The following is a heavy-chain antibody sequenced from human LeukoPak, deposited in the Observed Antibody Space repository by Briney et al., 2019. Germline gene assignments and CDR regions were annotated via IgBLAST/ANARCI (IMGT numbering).Heavy chain of an antibody. J-gene: IGHJ4*02. CDR3: ARVSCHSSGSPKAPFDY. Sequence: SETLSLTCTVSGGSISSSSYYWGWIRQPPGKGLEWIGSIYYSGSTYYNPSLKSRVTISVDTSKNQLSLKLSSVTAADTAVYYCARVSCHSSGSPKAPFDYWGQGTLATVSS. CDR1: GGSISSSSYY. CDR2: IYYSGST. V-gene: IGHV4-39*07. D-gene: IGHD3-22*01.